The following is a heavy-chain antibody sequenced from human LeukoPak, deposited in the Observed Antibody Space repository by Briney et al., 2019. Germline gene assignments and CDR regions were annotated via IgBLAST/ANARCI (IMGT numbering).Heavy chain of an antibody. D-gene: IGHD6-13*01. V-gene: IGHV3-7*01. CDR3: ARGTIAAPGTDY. Sequence: GGSLRLSCAASGFTFSSYLMDWVRQAPGKGLEWVANMNQDGSVKHHADSVKGRFTISRDNAKNSLYLQMNSLRAEDTAVYYCARGTIAAPGTDYWGQGVLGTVSS. CDR2: MNQDGSVK. J-gene: IGHJ4*02. CDR1: GFTFSSYL.